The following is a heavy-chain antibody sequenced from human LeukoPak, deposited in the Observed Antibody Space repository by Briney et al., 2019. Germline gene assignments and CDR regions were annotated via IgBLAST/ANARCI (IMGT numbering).Heavy chain of an antibody. V-gene: IGHV4-59*01. J-gene: IGHJ4*02. CDR2: IYYTGST. CDR1: GASISPYY. D-gene: IGHD5-18*01. CDR3: ARVGYSYGPTFDY. Sequence: NPFETLSLTCTVSGASISPYYWSWIRQPPGKGLEWIGYIYYTGSTNYNPSLKSRVTISVDTSKNQFSLKRSSVTAADTAVYYCARVGYSYGPTFDYWGQGTLVTVSS.